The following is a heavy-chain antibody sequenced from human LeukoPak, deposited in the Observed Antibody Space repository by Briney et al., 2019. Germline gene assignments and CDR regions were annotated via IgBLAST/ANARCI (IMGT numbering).Heavy chain of an antibody. Sequence: GGSLRLSCEASGFTFIDYTMNWVRQAPGKGLEWVSSISSSSSYIYYADSVKGRFTISRDNAKNSLYLQMNSLRAEDTAVYYCARDEVAGPDYWGQGTLVTVSS. V-gene: IGHV3-21*01. CDR1: GFTFIDYT. D-gene: IGHD6-19*01. CDR2: ISSSSSYI. CDR3: ARDEVAGPDY. J-gene: IGHJ4*02.